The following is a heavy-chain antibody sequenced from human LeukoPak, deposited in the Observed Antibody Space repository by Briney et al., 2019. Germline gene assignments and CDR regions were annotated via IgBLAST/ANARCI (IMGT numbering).Heavy chain of an antibody. J-gene: IGHJ3*02. V-gene: IGHV3-23*01. CDR2: ISVSGAST. D-gene: IGHD3-16*01. CDR1: GFSLSTYA. Sequence: PGGSLRLSCAASGFSLSTYAMNWVRQAPGKGLEWASVISVSGASTYYADSVKGRFTISRGHSKNTLYLQMNSLRAEDTAVYYCAKNHDSNAYHTDDAFDIWGQGTMVTVSS. CDR3: AKNHDSNAYHTDDAFDI.